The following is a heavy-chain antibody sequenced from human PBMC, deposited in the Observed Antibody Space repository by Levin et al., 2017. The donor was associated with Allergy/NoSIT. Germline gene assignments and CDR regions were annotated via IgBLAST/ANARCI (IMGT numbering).Heavy chain of an antibody. CDR2: IYPADSDT. J-gene: IGHJ4*02. Sequence: GASVKVSCKTSGYTFSKYWIGWVRQMPGKGLEWMGTIYPADSDTRFSPSFQGQVTMSADTSTNTAFLQWNSLKASDTAIYYCARRQFDASGSAFFDFWGQGTLVTVSS. CDR1: GYTFSKYW. D-gene: IGHD1-26*01. CDR3: ARRQFDASGSAFFDF. V-gene: IGHV5-51*01.